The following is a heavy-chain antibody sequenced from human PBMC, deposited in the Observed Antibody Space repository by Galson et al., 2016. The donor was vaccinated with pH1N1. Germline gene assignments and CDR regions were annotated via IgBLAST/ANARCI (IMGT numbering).Heavy chain of an antibody. D-gene: IGHD3-22*01. V-gene: IGHV3-64*01. CDR3: AIDLRPSGSCYYSLDY. J-gene: IGHJ4*02. CDR2: ISYNGGST. Sequence: SLRLSCAASGFTFSSFAMHWVRQAPGKGLEYVSAISYNGGSTYYGNSVKGRFTISRDNSKNTLYLQMGSLKTDDTAVYYCAIDLRPSGSCYYSLDYWGQGTLVTVSS. CDR1: GFTFSSFA.